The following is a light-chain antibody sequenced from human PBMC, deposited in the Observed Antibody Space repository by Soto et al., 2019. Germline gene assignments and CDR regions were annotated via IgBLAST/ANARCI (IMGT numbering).Light chain of an antibody. V-gene: IGLV2-14*01. J-gene: IGLJ1*01. CDR3: SSFTGASTYV. Sequence: QSVLTQPASVSGSPGRAITISCAGTSSDIGSYDFVSWHQQHPGKAPKLLISVFSGRPSGVSGVSDRIGGSTSGNTAYLNISGLQAEDEAEYDCSSFTGASTYVFGTGSKLAVL. CDR1: SSDIGSYDF. CDR2: VFS.